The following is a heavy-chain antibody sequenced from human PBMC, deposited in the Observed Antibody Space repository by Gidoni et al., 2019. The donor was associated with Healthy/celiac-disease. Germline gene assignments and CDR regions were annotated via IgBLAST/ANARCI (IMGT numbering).Heavy chain of an antibody. D-gene: IGHD3-3*01. CDR3: VYYDFWSGYRSFDY. CDR1: GGSFSGYY. Sequence: QVQLQQWGAGLLKPSETLSLTCAVYGGSFSGYYWSWIRQPPGKGLEWIGEINHSGSTNYNPSLKSRVTISVDTSKNQFSLKLSSVTAADTAVYYCVYYDFWSGYRSFDYWGQGTLVTVSS. CDR2: INHSGST. V-gene: IGHV4-34*01. J-gene: IGHJ4*02.